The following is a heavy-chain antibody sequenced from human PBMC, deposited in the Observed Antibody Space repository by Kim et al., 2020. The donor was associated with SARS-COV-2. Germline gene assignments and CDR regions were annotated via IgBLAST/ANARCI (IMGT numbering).Heavy chain of an antibody. D-gene: IGHD5-12*01. J-gene: IGHJ4*02. Sequence: SETLSLTCTVSGGSISSYYWSWIRQPPGKGLEWIGYIYYSGSTNYNPSLKSRVTISVDTSKNQFSLKLSSVTAADTAVYYCARSTFGDGYNYHFDYWGQGTLVTVSS. CDR2: IYYSGST. CDR1: GGSISSYY. V-gene: IGHV4-59*13. CDR3: ARSTFGDGYNYHFDY.